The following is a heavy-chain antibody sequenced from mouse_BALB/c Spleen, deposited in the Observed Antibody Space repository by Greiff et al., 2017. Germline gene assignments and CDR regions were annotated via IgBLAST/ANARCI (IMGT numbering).Heavy chain of an antibody. J-gene: IGHJ1*01. CDR3: TREDRYGYFDV. Sequence: LQQPGSELVRPGASVKLSCKASGYTFTSYWMHWVKQRPGQGLEWIGNIYPGSGSTNYDEKFKSKATLTVDTSSSTAYMQLSSLTSEDSAVYYCTREDRYGYFDVWGAWTTVTVSS. V-gene: IGHV1S22*01. D-gene: IGHD2-14*01. CDR2: IYPGSGST. CDR1: GYTFTSYW.